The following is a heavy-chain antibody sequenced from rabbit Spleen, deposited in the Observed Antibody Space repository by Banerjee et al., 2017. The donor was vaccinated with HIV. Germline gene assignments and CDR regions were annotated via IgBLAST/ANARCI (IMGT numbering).Heavy chain of an antibody. CDR3: ARDAGSGPYIDGYFSL. Sequence: EESGGGLVKPGGTLTLTCKASGFSLFYYWMCWVRQAPGKGLDLIGCIYAGDGSTDYTNWVNGRFTISKTSSTVDLKMTSLTAADTATYFCARDAGSGPYIDGYFSLWGQGTLVTV. D-gene: IGHD8-1*01. J-gene: IGHJ4*01. CDR2: IYAGDGST. CDR1: GFSLFYYW. V-gene: IGHV1S42*01.